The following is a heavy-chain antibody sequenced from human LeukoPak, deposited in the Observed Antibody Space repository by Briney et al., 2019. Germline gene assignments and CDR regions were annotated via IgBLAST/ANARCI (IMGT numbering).Heavy chain of an antibody. CDR3: AKFEKTGNYPFDY. Sequence: GGSLRLPCAASEFTFSNAWMSWVRQAPGKGLEWVGRIKSKGDGGTTDYTPPVKGRFAISRDDSRQMLYLQMNSLRAEDTAVYYCAKFEKTGNYPFDYWGQGTLVTVSS. D-gene: IGHD1-1*01. V-gene: IGHV3-15*01. J-gene: IGHJ4*02. CDR2: IKSKGDGGTT. CDR1: EFTFSNAW.